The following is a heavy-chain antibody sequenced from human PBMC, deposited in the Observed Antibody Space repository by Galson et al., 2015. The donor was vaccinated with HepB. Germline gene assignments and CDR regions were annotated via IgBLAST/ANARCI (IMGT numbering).Heavy chain of an antibody. J-gene: IGHJ6*02. CDR2: INHSGRT. D-gene: IGHD3-3*01. CDR1: GGSFSGYY. Sequence: SETLSLTCAVYGGSFSGYYWSWIRQPPGKGLEWLGEINHSGRTNYNPSLKSRVTISVDTSKNQFSLKLSSVTAADTAVYYCARGLMVFGVFIRTYYYYGMDVWGQGTTVTVSS. V-gene: IGHV4-34*01. CDR3: ARGLMVFGVFIRTYYYYGMDV.